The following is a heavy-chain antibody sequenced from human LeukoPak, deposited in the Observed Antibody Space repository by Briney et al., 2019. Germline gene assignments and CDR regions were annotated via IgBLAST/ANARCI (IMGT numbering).Heavy chain of an antibody. Sequence: SETLSLTCAVYGGSFSGYYWSWIRQPPGKGLEWIGEINHSGSTNYNPSLKSRVTISVDTSKNQFSLKLSSVTAADTAVYYCARGGRSIAARPGDYWGQGTLVTVYS. D-gene: IGHD6-6*01. J-gene: IGHJ4*02. CDR1: GGSFSGYY. V-gene: IGHV4-34*01. CDR3: ARGGRSIAARPGDY. CDR2: INHSGST.